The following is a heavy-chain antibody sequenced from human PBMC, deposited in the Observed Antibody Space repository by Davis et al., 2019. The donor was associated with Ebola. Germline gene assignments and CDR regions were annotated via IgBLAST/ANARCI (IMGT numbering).Heavy chain of an antibody. D-gene: IGHD3-10*01. CDR3: VRDWFGETD. V-gene: IGHV3-48*02. Sequence: GESLKISCAASGFTFSSYAMHWVRQAPGKGLEWLSNISGGGTRTSYADSVQGRFTISRDNAKNSLYLQMNSLGDEDTAVYYCVRDWFGETDWGQGTVVTVSS. J-gene: IGHJ4*02. CDR2: ISGGGTRT. CDR1: GFTFSSYA.